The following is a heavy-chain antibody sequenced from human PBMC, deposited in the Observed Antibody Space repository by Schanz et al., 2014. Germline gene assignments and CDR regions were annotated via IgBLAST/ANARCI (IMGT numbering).Heavy chain of an antibody. V-gene: IGHV3-66*01. CDR3: ARDAVALVPEYFMDV. CDR2: SPTGSST. D-gene: IGHD2-15*01. J-gene: IGHJ6*03. Sequence: EVQVVESGGGLVQPGGSLRLSCAVSGFTVSANYMIWVRQPPGKGLEWVSNISPTGSSTYYADSVKGRFTISRDNSMNTLHLQMDGLRVEDTAVYYCARDAVALVPEYFMDVWGKGTPVTVSS. CDR1: GFTVSANY.